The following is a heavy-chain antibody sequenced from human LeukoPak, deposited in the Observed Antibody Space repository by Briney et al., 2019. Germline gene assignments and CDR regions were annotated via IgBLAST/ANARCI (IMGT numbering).Heavy chain of an antibody. Sequence: GGSLRLSCAASGFTFSSYWMHWVRQAPGKGLVWVSRINSDGSSTSYADSVKGRFTISRDNAKNTLYLQMNSLRAEDTAVYYCAREYYYGSGSHEYYYGMDVWGKGTTVTVFS. V-gene: IGHV3-74*01. CDR2: INSDGSST. CDR1: GFTFSSYW. CDR3: AREYYYGSGSHEYYYGMDV. D-gene: IGHD3-10*01. J-gene: IGHJ6*04.